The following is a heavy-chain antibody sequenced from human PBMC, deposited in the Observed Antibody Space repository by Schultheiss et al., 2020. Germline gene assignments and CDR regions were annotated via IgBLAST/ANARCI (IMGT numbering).Heavy chain of an antibody. CDR1: GFTFSSYE. D-gene: IGHD6-13*01. J-gene: IGHJ4*02. CDR2: KSCGVRVK. CDR3: ARVAAAGWAIDY. V-gene: IGHV3-30*03. Sequence: GGSLRLSCAASGFTFSSYEMNWVRQAPGKGLEWVTVKSCGVRVKSDVDSVKGRFTISRDNAKNSLYLQMNSLRAEDTAVYYCARVAAAGWAIDYWGQGTLVTVSS.